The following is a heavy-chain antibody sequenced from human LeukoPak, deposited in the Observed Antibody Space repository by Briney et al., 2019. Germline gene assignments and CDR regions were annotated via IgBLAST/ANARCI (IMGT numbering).Heavy chain of an antibody. V-gene: IGHV1-2*06. CDR1: GYTFTGYY. CDR2: INPNSGGT. CDR3: ARAPAAVAGRPYYYYYYMDV. J-gene: IGHJ6*03. Sequence: ASVKVSCKASGYTFTGYYMHWVRQAPGQGLEWMGRINPNSGGTNYAQKFQGRVTMTRDTSISTAYMELSRLRPDDTAVYYCARAPAAVAGRPYYYYYYMDVWGKGTTVTVSS. D-gene: IGHD6-19*01.